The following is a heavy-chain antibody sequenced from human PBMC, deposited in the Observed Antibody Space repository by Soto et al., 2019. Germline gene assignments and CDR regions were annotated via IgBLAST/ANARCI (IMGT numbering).Heavy chain of an antibody. D-gene: IGHD2-8*01. V-gene: IGHV3-48*03. Sequence: PVGSADLRCGFSGYAYSVLQMHWVRHARGKKLEWISYVHPGGQTIFYAESVKGRFTIPRDNAKNSVYLQMNSLRAEDTAVYYCGSRRRCRGQR. CDR3: GSRRRC. CDR2: VHPGGQTI. J-gene: IGHJ3*01. CDR1: GYAYSVLQ.